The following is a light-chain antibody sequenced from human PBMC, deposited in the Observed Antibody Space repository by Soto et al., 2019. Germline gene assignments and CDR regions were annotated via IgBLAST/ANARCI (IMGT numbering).Light chain of an antibody. V-gene: IGKV1D-12*01. CDR1: RGSSTS. Sequence: DIQMTQSPSSVSASVGDRVTITCRASRGSSTSLGWYQQKPGKAPKLLIYGASSLQSGVPSRFNGTGSGTDFTLTVSSLQPEDFATYYCQQTNSFPLTFGGGTKVEIK. J-gene: IGKJ4*01. CDR3: QQTNSFPLT. CDR2: GAS.